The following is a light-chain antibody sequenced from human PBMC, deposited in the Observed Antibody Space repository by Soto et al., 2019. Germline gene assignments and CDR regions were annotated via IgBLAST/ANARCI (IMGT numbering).Light chain of an antibody. J-gene: IGKJ1*01. CDR1: QGISNY. CDR3: QKYNSAPWT. CDR2: VAS. Sequence: DIQMTQSPSSLSASVGDRVTITCRASQGISNYLAWYQQQPGKVPKLLIYVASTLQSGFPSRFSGSGSGTDFTLTISSLQPEDVETYYCQKYNSAPWTFGQGTKVEIK. V-gene: IGKV1-27*01.